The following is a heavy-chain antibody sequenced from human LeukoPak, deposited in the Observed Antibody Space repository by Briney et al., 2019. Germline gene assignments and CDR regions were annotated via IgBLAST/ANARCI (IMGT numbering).Heavy chain of an antibody. Sequence: GGSLRLSCEASGFTFDDYDMSWVRQAPGKGLEWVSGINWNGVSTGYADSVKGRFTISRDNAKNSLYLQMSSLRAEDTAVYYCARRGTIAVPDSWFDPWGQGTLVIVSS. CDR2: INWNGVST. J-gene: IGHJ5*02. D-gene: IGHD6-19*01. CDR1: GFTFDDYD. V-gene: IGHV3-20*04. CDR3: ARRGTIAVPDSWFDP.